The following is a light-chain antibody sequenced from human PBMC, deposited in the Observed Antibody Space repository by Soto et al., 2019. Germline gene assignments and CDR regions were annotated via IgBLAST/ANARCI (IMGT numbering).Light chain of an antibody. CDR2: WAT. J-gene: IGKJ2*01. CDR3: QQWYGTPYT. V-gene: IGKV4-1*01. CDR1: QSVLYSSNNKKY. Sequence: EIVMTKSPDSLAVSLGERATINCRSSQSVLYSSNNKKYLAWYQQKPRQPPELLISWATTREFRVPERFSGSGSGTDFTLTIRSRQAEEVAIYYCQQWYGTPYTFGQATKLEIK.